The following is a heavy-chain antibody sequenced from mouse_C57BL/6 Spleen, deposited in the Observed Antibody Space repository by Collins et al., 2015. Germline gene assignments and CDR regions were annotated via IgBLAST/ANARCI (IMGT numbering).Heavy chain of an antibody. CDR3: AGAPYGNLYYYAMDY. Sequence: QVQLKQSGPGLVQPSQSLSITCTVSGFSLTSYGVHWVRQSPGKGLEWLGVIWSGGSTDYNAAFISRLSISKDNSKSQVFFKMNSLQANDTAIYYCAGAPYGNLYYYAMDYWGQGTSVTVSS. CDR2: IWSGGST. D-gene: IGHD2-1*01. J-gene: IGHJ4*01. V-gene: IGHV2-2*02. CDR1: GFSLTSYG.